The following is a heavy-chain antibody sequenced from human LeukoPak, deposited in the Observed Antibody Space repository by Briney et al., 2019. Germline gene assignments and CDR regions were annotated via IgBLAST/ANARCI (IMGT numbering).Heavy chain of an antibody. CDR2: INPNSGGT. V-gene: IGHV1-2*02. D-gene: IGHD3-22*01. Sequence: ASVKVSCKASGYTFTGYYMHWVRQAPGQGLEWMGWINPNSGGTNYAQKFQGRVTMTRDTSISTAYMELSRLRSDDTAVYYCAVGRLYYYDSSGYGSFDYWGQGTLVTVSS. CDR1: GYTFTGYY. CDR3: AVGRLYYYDSSGYGSFDY. J-gene: IGHJ4*02.